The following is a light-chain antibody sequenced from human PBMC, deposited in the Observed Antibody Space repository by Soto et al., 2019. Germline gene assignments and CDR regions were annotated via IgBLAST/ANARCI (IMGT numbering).Light chain of an antibody. CDR3: MQALQSLT. J-gene: IGKJ5*01. CDR2: FGS. Sequence: EIVMPQSPLTLPVTPGEPASISCRSSQSLLYNNTYNYLDWYVQKPGQSPQLLIYFGSNRAPGVPDRFSGSGSGTDFTLKINRVEDEDVGTYYCMQALQSLTVGQGTRLEIQ. CDR1: QSLLYNNTYNY. V-gene: IGKV2-28*01.